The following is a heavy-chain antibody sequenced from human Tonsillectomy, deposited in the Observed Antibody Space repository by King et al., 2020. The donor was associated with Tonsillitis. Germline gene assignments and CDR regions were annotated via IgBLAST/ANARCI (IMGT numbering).Heavy chain of an antibody. D-gene: IGHD3-22*01. J-gene: IGHJ2*01. CDR3: ARVMYYYDSGGWSFDL. Sequence: VQLVESGGGLVQPGGSLRLSCTASGFTFSTYDMSWVRQAAGKVLEWVSTIGTIGDTYYPGSVKGRFTISRENAKNSLNLEMNSLRAGDTAVYYCARVMYYYDSGGWSFDLWGRGTLVTVSS. V-gene: IGHV3-13*01. CDR2: IGTIGDT. CDR1: GFTFSTYD.